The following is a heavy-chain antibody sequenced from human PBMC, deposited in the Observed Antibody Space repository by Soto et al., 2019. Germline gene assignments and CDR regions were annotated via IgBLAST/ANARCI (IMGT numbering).Heavy chain of an antibody. D-gene: IGHD3-3*01. Sequence: QVQLQESGPGLVKPSGTLSLTCAVSSGSISSSNWWSWVRQPPGKGLEWIGEIYHSGSTNYNPSLKSRVTSSVDKSKNHFSLKLSSVTAADTAVYYCASLITIFGVVIGEGYYYYMDVWGKGTTVTVSS. V-gene: IGHV4-4*02. CDR1: SGSISSSNW. CDR3: ASLITIFGVVIGEGYYYYMDV. J-gene: IGHJ6*03. CDR2: IYHSGST.